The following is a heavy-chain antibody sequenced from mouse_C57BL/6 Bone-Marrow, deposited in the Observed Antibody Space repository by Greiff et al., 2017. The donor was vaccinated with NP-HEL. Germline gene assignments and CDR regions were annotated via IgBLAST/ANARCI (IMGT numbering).Heavy chain of an antibody. Sequence: QVHVKQSGAELVRPGASVTLSCKASGYTFTDYEMHWVKQTPVHGLEWIGAIDPETGGTAYNQKFKGKAILTADKSSSTAYMELRSLTSEDSAVYYCTRYGTAQAPYAMDYWGQGTSVTVSS. J-gene: IGHJ4*01. CDR3: TRYGTAQAPYAMDY. CDR1: GYTFTDYE. CDR2: IDPETGGT. D-gene: IGHD3-2*02. V-gene: IGHV1-15*01.